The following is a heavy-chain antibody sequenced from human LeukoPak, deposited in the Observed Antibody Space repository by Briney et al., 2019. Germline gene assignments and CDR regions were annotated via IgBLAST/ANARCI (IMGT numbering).Heavy chain of an antibody. J-gene: IGHJ3*02. CDR2: IYYSGST. V-gene: IGHV4-39*07. CDR3: ARPYAGDHDAFDI. CDR1: GGSISSSSYY. D-gene: IGHD7-27*01. Sequence: PLETLSLTCTVSGGSISSSSYYWGWIRQPPGKGLEWIGSIYYSGSTYYNPSLKSRVTISVDTSKNQFSLKLSSVTAADTAVYYCARPYAGDHDAFDIWGQGTMVTVSS.